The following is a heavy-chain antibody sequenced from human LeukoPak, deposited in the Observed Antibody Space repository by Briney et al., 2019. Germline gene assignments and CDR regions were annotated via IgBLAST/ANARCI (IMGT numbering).Heavy chain of an antibody. CDR2: IYYDGNT. V-gene: IGHV4-31*03. CDR1: SDSPRSGGYC. Sequence: SETLSLTCTISSDSPRSGGYCWCWIRQHPGKGLEWIGYIYYDGNTDYNPSLKSRLTISVDTSKNHFSLRLTSVTAADTALYICARESYPFSSWLQYGIDVWGQGTTVTVSS. D-gene: IGHD3-16*01. CDR3: ARESYPFSSWLQYGIDV. J-gene: IGHJ6*02.